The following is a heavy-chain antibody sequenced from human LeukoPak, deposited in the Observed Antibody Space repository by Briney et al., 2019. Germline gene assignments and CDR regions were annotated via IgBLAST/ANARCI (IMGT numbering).Heavy chain of an antibody. D-gene: IGHD6-13*01. CDR2: LYLSGAT. Sequence: SETLSLTCTVSGGSISGSPFHWGWIRQPPGKGLEWVGSLYLSGATYYNPSLKSRVTISVDTSENQFSLKLTSVTAADTAVYYCVRMFNWHHSSATGTPETWGQGTQVTVFS. CDR1: GGSISGSPFH. V-gene: IGHV4-39*01. J-gene: IGHJ5*02. CDR3: VRMFNWHHSSATGTPET.